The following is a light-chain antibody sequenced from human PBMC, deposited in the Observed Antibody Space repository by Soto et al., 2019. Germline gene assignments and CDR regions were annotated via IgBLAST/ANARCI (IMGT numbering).Light chain of an antibody. J-gene: IGLJ3*02. V-gene: IGLV2-14*03. CDR1: SSDIDVYNF. CDR3: SSYTTSTTQV. CDR2: DVT. Sequence: QSALTQPASVSGSPGQSITISCTGTSSDIDVYNFVSWYQQHPGRAPKLMIYDVTNRPSGISDRFSGSKSGNTASLTISGLQAEDEADYYCSSYTTSTTQVFGGGTQLTVL.